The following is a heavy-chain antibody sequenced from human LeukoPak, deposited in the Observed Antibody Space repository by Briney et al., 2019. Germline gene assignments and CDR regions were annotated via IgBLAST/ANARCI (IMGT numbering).Heavy chain of an antibody. CDR2: ISYDGSNK. D-gene: IGHD3-22*01. CDR1: GFTFSSYV. V-gene: IGHV3-30*04. Sequence: QPGRSLRLSCAASGFTFSSYVMHWVRQAPGKGLEWVALISYDGSNKYYAGSVKGRFTISRDNSKNTLYLQMNSLRAEDTAVYYCARDLDHDNSGYYPSPDHWGQGTLVTVSS. CDR3: ARDLDHDNSGYYPSPDH. J-gene: IGHJ4*02.